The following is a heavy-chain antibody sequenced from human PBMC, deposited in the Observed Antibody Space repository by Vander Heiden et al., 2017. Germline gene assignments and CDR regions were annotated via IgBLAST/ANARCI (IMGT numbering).Heavy chain of an antibody. CDR3: ARDFETGGSGSYQD. CDR1: GGTFSSYA. CDR2: IIPIFGTA. J-gene: IGHJ4*02. V-gene: IGHV1-69*01. D-gene: IGHD3-10*01. Sequence: QVQLVQSGAEVKKPGSSVKVSCKASGGTFSSYAISWVRQAPGQGLEWMGGIIPIFGTANYEQKFQGRVTITADESTSTAYMELSSLRSEDTAVYYCARDFETGGSGSYQDWGQGTLVTVSS.